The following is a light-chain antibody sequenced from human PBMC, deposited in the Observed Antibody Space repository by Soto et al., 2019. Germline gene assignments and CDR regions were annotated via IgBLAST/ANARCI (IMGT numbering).Light chain of an antibody. CDR1: QSINNW. CDR2: EAS. Sequence: DIQMTQSPSTLSASVGDRVTITCRASQSINNWLAWYQQKPGKAPKLLIYEASSLLSGVPSRFSGSGSGTEFTLTISSLQHDDFADYYCQQYDSDSSTFGQGTKLDI. CDR3: QQYDSDSST. V-gene: IGKV1-5*03. J-gene: IGKJ2*01.